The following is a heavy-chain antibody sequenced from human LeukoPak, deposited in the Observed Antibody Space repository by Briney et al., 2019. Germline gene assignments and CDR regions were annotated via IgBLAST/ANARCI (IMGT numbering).Heavy chain of an antibody. Sequence: GGAPRLSRAASGFPFSSYALSWGRQAPGEGLGWVSAICGSGGSTYYADSVKGRLTISRDNSKNTLYLQMNSLRAEDTAVYYCAKTSSSKNSFYYYYMDVWGKGTTVTVSS. CDR3: AKTSSSKNSFYYYYMDV. D-gene: IGHD6-6*01. CDR1: GFPFSSYA. CDR2: ICGSGGST. J-gene: IGHJ6*03. V-gene: IGHV3-23*01.